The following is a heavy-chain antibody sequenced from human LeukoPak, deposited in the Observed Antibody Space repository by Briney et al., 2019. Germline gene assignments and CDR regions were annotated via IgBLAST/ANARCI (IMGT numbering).Heavy chain of an antibody. Sequence: GASVKVSCKASGYTFTSYGISWVRQAPGQGLEWMGWISAYNGNTNYAQKLQGRVTMTTDTSTSTAYMELSSLRSEDTAVYYCARRRYFDWFNTRRGWFDPWGQGTLVTVSS. J-gene: IGHJ5*02. CDR3: ARRRYFDWFNTRRGWFDP. D-gene: IGHD3-9*01. CDR1: GYTFTSYG. CDR2: ISAYNGNT. V-gene: IGHV1-18*01.